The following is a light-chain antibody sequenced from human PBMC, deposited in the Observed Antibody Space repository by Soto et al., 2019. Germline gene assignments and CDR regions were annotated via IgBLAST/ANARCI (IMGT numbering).Light chain of an antibody. CDR1: QNIDTY. CDR2: AES. Sequence: DIQMTQSPSSLSASVGDRITITCRASQNIDTYLHWYQQKPERAPKLLIYAESSLQSGVPSRFSATGSGTEFTLTITSLQPEDFATYYCQQTYTIHPTFGQGTKVEIK. CDR3: QQTYTIHPT. J-gene: IGKJ1*01. V-gene: IGKV1-39*01.